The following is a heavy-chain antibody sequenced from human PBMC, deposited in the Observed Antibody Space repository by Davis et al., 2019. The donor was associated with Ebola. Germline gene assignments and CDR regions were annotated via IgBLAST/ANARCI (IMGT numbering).Heavy chain of an antibody. J-gene: IGHJ4*02. D-gene: IGHD5-12*01. CDR1: GGSFSGYY. CDR3: ASHYGGYSPFDY. CDR2: INHSGST. V-gene: IGHV4-34*01. Sequence: SQTLSLTCAVYGGSFSGYYWSWIRQPPGKGLEWIGEINHSGSTNYNPSLKSRVTISVDTSKNQFSLKLSSVTAADTAVYYCASHYGGYSPFDYWGQGTLVTVSS.